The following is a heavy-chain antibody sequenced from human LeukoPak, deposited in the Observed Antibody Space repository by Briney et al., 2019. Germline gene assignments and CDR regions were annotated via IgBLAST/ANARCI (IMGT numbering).Heavy chain of an antibody. D-gene: IGHD1-1*01. CDR2: FLGSGSAS. V-gene: IGHV3-23*01. J-gene: IGHJ4*02. CDR1: GFTFSGYT. Sequence: AGGSLRLSCAASGFTFSGYTMSWVRQAPGKGLEWVSSFLGSGSASYYADSVKGRFTISRDTSKNTLYLQMSSLRAEDTAIYYCAKDRVPDNRWNFDYWGRGTLVTVSS. CDR3: AKDRVPDNRWNFDY.